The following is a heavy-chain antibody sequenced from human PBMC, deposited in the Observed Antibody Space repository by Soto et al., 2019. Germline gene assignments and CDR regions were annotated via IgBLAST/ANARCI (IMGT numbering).Heavy chain of an antibody. D-gene: IGHD6-13*01. V-gene: IGHV4-59*01. CDR3: ASGDFAYSSSWYYFDY. CDR2: IYYSGST. CDR1: GGSISSYY. Sequence: PSETLSLTCTVSGGSISSYYWSWIRQPPGKGLEWIGYIYYSGSTNYNPSLKSRVTISVDTSKNQFSLKLSSVTAADTAVYYCASGDFAYSSSWYYFDYWGQGTLVTVSS. J-gene: IGHJ4*02.